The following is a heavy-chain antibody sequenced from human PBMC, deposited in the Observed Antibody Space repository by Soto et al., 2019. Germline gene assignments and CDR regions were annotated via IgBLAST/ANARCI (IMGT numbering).Heavy chain of an antibody. J-gene: IGHJ4*02. CDR1: GGSFSSYY. Sequence: SETLSLTCAVYGGSFSSYYWTWIRQPPGTGLEWIGEINHSGSTNYNPSLKSRVTISVDTSKNQFSLKLTSVTAADTAVYYCARRWGYSFDYWGQGTLVTVSS. CDR3: ARRWGYSFDY. CDR2: INHSGST. D-gene: IGHD7-27*01. V-gene: IGHV4-34*01.